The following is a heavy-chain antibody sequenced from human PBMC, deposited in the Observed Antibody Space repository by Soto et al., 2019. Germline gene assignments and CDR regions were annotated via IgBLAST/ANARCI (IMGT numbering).Heavy chain of an antibody. J-gene: IGHJ4*02. CDR2: ITASSDM. V-gene: IGHV3-21*06. CDR1: GFMFSTHT. D-gene: IGHD1-1*01. Sequence: EVQLVESGGGLVKPGGSLRLSCAASGFMFSTHTMNWVRQAPGKGLEWVSSITASSDMFYADSVKGRFTISRDYAKNSLYLQMNSLRADDTAVYYCVKEVEGFDYWGQGTLVTVSS. CDR3: VKEVEGFDY.